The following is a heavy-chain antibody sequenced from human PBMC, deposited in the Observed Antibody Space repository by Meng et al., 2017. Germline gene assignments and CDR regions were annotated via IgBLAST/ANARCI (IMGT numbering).Heavy chain of an antibody. Sequence: SETLSLTCTVSGGSISSSSYYWGWIRQPPGKGLEWIGSIYYSGSTYYNPSLKSRVTISVDTSKNQFSLKLSSVTAADTAVYYCARNPLRYCSSTSCPPVHWGQGTLVTVSS. CDR2: IYYSGST. V-gene: IGHV4-39*07. D-gene: IGHD2-2*01. J-gene: IGHJ4*02. CDR1: GGSISSSSYY. CDR3: ARNPLRYCSSTSCPPVH.